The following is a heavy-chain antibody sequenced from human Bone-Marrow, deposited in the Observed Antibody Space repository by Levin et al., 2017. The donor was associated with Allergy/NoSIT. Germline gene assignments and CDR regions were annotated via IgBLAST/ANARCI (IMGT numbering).Heavy chain of an antibody. V-gene: IGHV3-30*18. CDR1: GFTFSNYG. CDR2: ISFDGSDT. Sequence: PGGSLRLSCAASGFTFSNYGMHWVRQAPGKGLEWVSVISFDGSDTYYSDSVKGRFSISRDNSKTTLHLQMNSLRTEDTAVYYCAKDFDGGSYYYDSFDIWGQGTLVTVSS. D-gene: IGHD1-26*01. CDR3: AKDFDGGSYYYDSFDI. J-gene: IGHJ3*02.